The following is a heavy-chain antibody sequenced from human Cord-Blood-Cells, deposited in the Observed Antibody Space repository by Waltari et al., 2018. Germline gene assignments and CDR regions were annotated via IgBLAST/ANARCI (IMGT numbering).Heavy chain of an antibody. D-gene: IGHD3-3*01. Sequence: QVQLVQSGAEVKKPGSSVKVSCKASGGTFSSYAVSCVRRARGRGLEWMGGISPIFGTANYAQKFQGRVTITADESTSTAYMELSSLRSEDTAVYYCARSTYYDFWSGYYAFDIWGQGTMVTVSS. V-gene: IGHV1-69*01. CDR3: ARSTYYDFWSGYYAFDI. J-gene: IGHJ3*02. CDR2: ISPIFGTA. CDR1: GGTFSSYA.